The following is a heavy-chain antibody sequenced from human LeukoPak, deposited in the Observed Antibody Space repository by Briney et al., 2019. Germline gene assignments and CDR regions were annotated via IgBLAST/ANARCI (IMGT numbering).Heavy chain of an antibody. CDR2: ISGSGGTT. J-gene: IGHJ4*02. CDR3: AKAAGSSGWYHLDY. Sequence: GSLRLSCAASGFTFSRYAMSWVRQAPGKGLEWVSGISGSGGTTYYADSVRGRFTISRDSSRNTLYLQMNSLGAEDTAVYYCAKAAGSSGWYHLDYWGQGTLVTVPS. V-gene: IGHV3-23*01. D-gene: IGHD6-19*01. CDR1: GFTFSRYA.